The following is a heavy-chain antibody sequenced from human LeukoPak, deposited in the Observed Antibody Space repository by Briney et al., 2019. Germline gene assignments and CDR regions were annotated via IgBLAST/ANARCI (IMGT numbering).Heavy chain of an antibody. V-gene: IGHV1-2*02. Sequence: GASVKASCKASGYTFTGYYMHWVRQVPGQGLEWMGWINPNSGGTSYAQKFQDRVTMTRDTSISTAYMDLSRLRSDDTAVYYCARDTKKRTFFVLGCPTCYVFDIWGQGTMVAVSS. CDR3: ARDTKKRTFFVLGCPTCYVFDI. CDR2: INPNSGGT. D-gene: IGHD3-3*01. CDR1: GYTFTGYY. J-gene: IGHJ3*02.